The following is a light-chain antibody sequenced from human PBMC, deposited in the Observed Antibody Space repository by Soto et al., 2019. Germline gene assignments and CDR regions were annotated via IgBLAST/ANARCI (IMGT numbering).Light chain of an antibody. CDR1: QTVFHSSYNKDF. CDR2: WAS. V-gene: IGKV4-1*01. J-gene: IGKJ2*02. CDR3: QQYYSSST. Sequence: DIVMTQSPVSLSVSLGERATINCKSSQTVFHSSYNKDFLAWYQQKPGQPPKLLFYWASTRESGVPARFSGGGSGTDFSLTISSLQAEDVAVYYCQQYYSSSTFGQGTKVDIK.